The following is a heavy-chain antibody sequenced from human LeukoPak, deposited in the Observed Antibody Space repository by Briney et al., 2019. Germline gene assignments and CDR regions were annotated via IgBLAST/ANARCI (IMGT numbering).Heavy chain of an antibody. J-gene: IGHJ6*03. CDR1: GGSITSSSYY. Sequence: SETLSLTCTVSGGSITSSSYYWGWIRQPPGKGLEWIGSISYSGSTYYNPSLKSRVTILLDTSKNQFSLKLSSVTAADTAMYYCASLGYSYYMDVWGKGTTVTVSS. CDR3: ASLGYSYYMDV. V-gene: IGHV4-39*07. D-gene: IGHD3-16*01. CDR2: ISYSGST.